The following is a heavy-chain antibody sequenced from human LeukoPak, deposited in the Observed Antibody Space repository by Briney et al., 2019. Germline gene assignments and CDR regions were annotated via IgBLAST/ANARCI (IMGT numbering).Heavy chain of an antibody. Sequence: GSLRLSCSASGFTFSTYWMVWVRQAPGKGLLWVSHIDSDGSRTGYADPVKGRFTMSRDNAKNTLYLQMNSLRAEDTAVYFCARAAYSSSPDYWGQGTLVTVSS. CDR2: IDSDGSRT. CDR3: ARAAYSSSPDY. CDR1: GFTFSTYW. V-gene: IGHV3-74*01. D-gene: IGHD6-6*01. J-gene: IGHJ4*02.